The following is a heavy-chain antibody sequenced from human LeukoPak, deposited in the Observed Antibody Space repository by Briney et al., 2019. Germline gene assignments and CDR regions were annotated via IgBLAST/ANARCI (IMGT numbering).Heavy chain of an antibody. CDR2: IYYSGST. D-gene: IGHD3-22*01. J-gene: IGHJ4*02. V-gene: IGHV4-59*01. CDR1: GGSISSYY. CDR3: ARDARGYYDSPFDY. Sequence: PSETLSLTCTVSGGSISSYYWSWIRQPPGKGLEWIGYIYYSGSTNYNPSLRSRVTISVDTSKNQFSLQLSSVIAADTAVYYCARDARGYYDSPFDYWGQGTLVTVSS.